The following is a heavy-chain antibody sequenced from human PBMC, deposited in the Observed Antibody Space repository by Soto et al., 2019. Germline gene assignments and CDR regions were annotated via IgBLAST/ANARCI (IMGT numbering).Heavy chain of an antibody. D-gene: IGHD6-13*01. CDR3: ARGLAAAGLRYYYGMDV. V-gene: IGHV1-69*01. CDR2: IIPIFGTA. Sequence: QVQLVQSGAEVKKPGSSVKVSCKASGGTFSSYAISWVRQAPGQGLEWMGGIIPIFGTANYAQKFQGRVTITADESTSTAYMELSSLRSEDTAVYYCARGLAAAGLRYYYGMDVWGQGTTVTVSS. J-gene: IGHJ6*02. CDR1: GGTFSSYA.